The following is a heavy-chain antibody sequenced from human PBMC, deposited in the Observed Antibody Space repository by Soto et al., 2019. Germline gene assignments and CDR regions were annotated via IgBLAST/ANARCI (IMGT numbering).Heavy chain of an antibody. D-gene: IGHD5-12*01. Sequence: PGESLKISCKGSGYSFSENWIGWVRQVPGKGLEWMGIIYPGDSDTRYTPSFQGQVTISVARSISTAYLQWTRLKASDTAIYYCARLSGSSGDYYYGIDVWGQGTPVTVSS. CDR3: ARLSGSSGDYYYGIDV. CDR1: GYSFSENW. V-gene: IGHV5-51*01. CDR2: IYPGDSDT. J-gene: IGHJ6*02.